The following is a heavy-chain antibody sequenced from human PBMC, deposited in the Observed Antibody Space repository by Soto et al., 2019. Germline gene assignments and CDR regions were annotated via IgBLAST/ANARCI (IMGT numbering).Heavy chain of an antibody. D-gene: IGHD4-17*01. V-gene: IGHV1-69*13. CDR1: GGTFSSHS. CDR3: AREVGYGDFSAALLD. CDR2: IVTLFGTA. J-gene: IGHJ4*02. Sequence: SVKVSCKASGGTFSSHSINWVRQAPGQGLEWMGGIVTLFGTANYAQNFQGRVTITADQSTSTVYMDLSSLRSDDTAGYYCAREVGYGDFSAALLDWGQGTLVTVSS.